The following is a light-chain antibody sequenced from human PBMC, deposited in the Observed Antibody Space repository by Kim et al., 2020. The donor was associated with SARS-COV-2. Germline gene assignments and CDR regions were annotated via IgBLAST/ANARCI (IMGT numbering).Light chain of an antibody. Sequence: VSAGETATLACRASQSVNTNFAWYQQKPGQAPRLLIYGASTRASGVPARFSGSGSGTEFTLTISSLQSEDFAVYYWQQFNNWPLYSFGQGTKLEI. V-gene: IGKV3-15*01. J-gene: IGKJ2*03. CDR1: QSVNTN. CDR3: QQFNNWPLYS. CDR2: GAS.